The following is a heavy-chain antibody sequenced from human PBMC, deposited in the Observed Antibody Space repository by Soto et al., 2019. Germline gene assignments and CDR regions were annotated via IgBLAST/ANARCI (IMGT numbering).Heavy chain of an antibody. D-gene: IGHD3-10*01. CDR3: TVWGSGNDFGAA. CDR2: SINKADSYTT. V-gene: IGHV3-72*01. CDR1: GFTFSDHY. J-gene: IGHJ4*02. Sequence: PGGSLRLSCAASGFTFSDHYMDWVRQAPGKGLEWVGRSINKADSYTTEYAASVKGRFTISRDGSKNSLFLQMNSLKTEDTAVYYCTVWGSGNDFGAAWGQGILVTVSS.